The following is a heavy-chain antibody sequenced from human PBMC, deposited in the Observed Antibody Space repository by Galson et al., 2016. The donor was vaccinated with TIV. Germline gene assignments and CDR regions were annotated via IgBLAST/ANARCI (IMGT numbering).Heavy chain of an antibody. V-gene: IGHV5-51*01. CDR1: GYSFTTYW. Sequence: SGAEVKKPGESLKISCKGSGYSFTTYWIGWVRQMPGKGLEWMGIIYPVDSDTRYSPSFQGQVTISADKSISTAYLQWNSLKASDSAIYYCARERDSGYAYYFDFWGQGTLVTVSS. CDR2: IYPVDSDT. CDR3: ARERDSGYAYYFDF. J-gene: IGHJ4*02. D-gene: IGHD6-25*01.